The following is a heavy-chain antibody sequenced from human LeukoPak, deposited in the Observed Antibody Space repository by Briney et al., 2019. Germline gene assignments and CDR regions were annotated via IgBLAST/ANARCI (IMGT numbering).Heavy chain of an antibody. CDR1: GGSFSGYY. V-gene: IGHV4-34*01. CDR3: ARRYDFWSGNFDY. CDR2: INHSGST. J-gene: IGHJ4*02. D-gene: IGHD3-3*01. Sequence: PSETLSLTCAVYGGSFSGYYWSWIRQPPGKGLEWIGEINHSGSTNYNPSLKSRVTISVDTSKNQFSLKLSSVTAADTAVYYCARRYDFWSGNFDYWGQGTLVTVSS.